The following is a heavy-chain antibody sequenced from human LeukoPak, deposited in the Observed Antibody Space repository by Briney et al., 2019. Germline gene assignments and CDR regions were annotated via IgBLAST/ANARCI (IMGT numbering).Heavy chain of an antibody. CDR2: INPSGSST. D-gene: IGHD5-18*01. Sequence: ASVKVSCKASGYSFTSHYMHWVRQAPGQGLEWMGLINPSGSSTLYAQKFQGRVTMTRDMSTTTDYMELRSLRSDDTAVYYCARDTATGLGLDYWGQGTLVTASS. V-gene: IGHV1-46*01. J-gene: IGHJ4*02. CDR1: GYSFTSHY. CDR3: ARDTATGLGLDY.